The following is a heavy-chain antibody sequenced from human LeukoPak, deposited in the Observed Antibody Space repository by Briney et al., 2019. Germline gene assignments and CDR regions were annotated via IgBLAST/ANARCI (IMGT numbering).Heavy chain of an antibody. Sequence: PGGSLRLSCAASGFTFSSYWMSWVRQAPGKGLEWVADIKQDGSEKYYVDSVKGRFTISRDNAKNSLYLQMNSLRAEDTAVYYCARSAVRGVSAYYYYGMDVWGQGTTVTVSS. CDR2: IKQDGSEK. D-gene: IGHD3-10*01. CDR1: GFTFSSYW. V-gene: IGHV3-7*01. CDR3: ARSAVRGVSAYYYYGMDV. J-gene: IGHJ6*02.